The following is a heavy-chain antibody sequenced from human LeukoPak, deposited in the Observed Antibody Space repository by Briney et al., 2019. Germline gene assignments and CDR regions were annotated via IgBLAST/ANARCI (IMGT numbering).Heavy chain of an antibody. J-gene: IGHJ5*02. V-gene: IGHV4-30-4*01. Sequence: SQTLSLTCTVSGGSISSGDYYWSWIRQPPGKGLEWIGYIYYSGSTYYNPSLKSRVTISVDTSKNQFSLKLSSVTAADTAVYYCAGYYHRDNNWFDPWGQGTLVTVSS. D-gene: IGHD2/OR15-2a*01. CDR3: AGYYHRDNNWFDP. CDR2: IYYSGST. CDR1: GGSISSGDYY.